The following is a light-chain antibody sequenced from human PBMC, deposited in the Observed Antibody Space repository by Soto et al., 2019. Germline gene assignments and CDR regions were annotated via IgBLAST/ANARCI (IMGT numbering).Light chain of an antibody. J-gene: IGKJ4*01. Sequence: EIVMTQSPATLSVSPGERATLSCRASQSVSSNLAWYQQKPGQPPKLLIYWASTRESGVPDRFSGSGSGTDFTLTISSLQAEDVAVYYCQQYYSPPPTFGGGTKVEIK. V-gene: IGKV3-15*01. CDR3: QQYYSPPPT. CDR2: WAS. CDR1: QSVSSN.